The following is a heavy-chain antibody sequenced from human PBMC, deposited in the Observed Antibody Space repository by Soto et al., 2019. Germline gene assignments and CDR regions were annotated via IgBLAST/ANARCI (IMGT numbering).Heavy chain of an antibody. CDR2: ISTSGAAT. J-gene: IGHJ4*02. D-gene: IGHD3-22*01. V-gene: IGHV3-23*01. CDR3: AKGGTMSCFDY. Sequence: GGSLRLSCAASGFTFSSYVMSWVRQAPGKGLEWVSGISTSGAATYDADSVKGRFTISRDNSKSTLYLQMNSLRAEDTAVYYCAKGGTMSCFDYWGQGALVTVSS. CDR1: GFTFSSYV.